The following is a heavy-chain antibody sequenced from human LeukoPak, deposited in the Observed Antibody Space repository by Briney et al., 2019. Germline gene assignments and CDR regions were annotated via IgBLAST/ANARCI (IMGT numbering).Heavy chain of an antibody. CDR3: ARAKYYYDSSGYYYVD. D-gene: IGHD3-22*01. Sequence: SETLSLTCTVSGGSISSYYWSWIRQPPGEGLEWIGYIYYSGSTNYNPSLKSRVTISVDTSKNQFSLKLSSVTAADTAVYYCARAKYYYDSSGYYYVDWGQGTLVTVSS. J-gene: IGHJ4*02. V-gene: IGHV4-59*01. CDR1: GGSISSYY. CDR2: IYYSGST.